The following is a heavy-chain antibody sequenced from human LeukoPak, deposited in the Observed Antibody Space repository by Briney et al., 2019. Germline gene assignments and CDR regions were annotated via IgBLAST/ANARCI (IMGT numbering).Heavy chain of an antibody. CDR2: ITSSSSYI. J-gene: IGHJ6*03. CDR1: GFTFSNYN. Sequence: GGSLGLSCAASGFTFSNYNMNWVRQAPGKGLEWVSSITSSSSYIYYADSVKGRFTISRDNAKNSLYLHINSLRAEDTAVYYCARDPYSGSYVDYYYYYYMDVWGKGTTVTISS. V-gene: IGHV3-21*01. CDR3: ARDPYSGSYVDYYYYYYMDV. D-gene: IGHD1-26*01.